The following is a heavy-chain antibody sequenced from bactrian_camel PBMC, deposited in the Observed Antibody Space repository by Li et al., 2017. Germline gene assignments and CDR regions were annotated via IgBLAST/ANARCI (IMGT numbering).Heavy chain of an antibody. CDR2: IDGDGIG. D-gene: IGHD3*01. J-gene: IGHJ4*01. CDR1: GYAYSSYC. Sequence: HVQLVESGGGSVQTGGSLRLSCESSGYAYSSYCMAWLRQAPGKEREGVATIDGDGIGRYAQSTKGRFTISRDSAENTLYLQMNTLQPEDTAMYYCAVSQGCSTCDVPVAVAGACYDRTEGQGTQVTVS. V-gene: IGHV3S26*01.